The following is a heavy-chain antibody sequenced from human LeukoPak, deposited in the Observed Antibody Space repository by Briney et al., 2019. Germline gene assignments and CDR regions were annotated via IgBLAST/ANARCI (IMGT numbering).Heavy chain of an antibody. CDR3: IKDMGFDLLKDAFDL. J-gene: IGHJ3*01. Sequence: GRSLRLSCAAAGFILYDYAMHWVRHAPGKGLEWVSSISWDGRNTAYGDSVKGRFTIYRDNAQNSLYLQMNSLRIEDTALYYCIKDMGFDLLKDAFDLWGQGTLVTVSS. CDR2: ISWDGRNT. V-gene: IGHV3-9*01. D-gene: IGHD2-15*01. CDR1: GFILYDYA.